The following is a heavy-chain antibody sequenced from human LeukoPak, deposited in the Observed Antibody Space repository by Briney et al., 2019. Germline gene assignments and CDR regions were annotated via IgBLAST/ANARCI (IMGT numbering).Heavy chain of an antibody. CDR3: VGGIGWQPDY. V-gene: IGHV3-7*03. CDR1: PGITFSDYW. CDR2: IRQDGRET. J-gene: IGHJ4*02. D-gene: IGHD6-19*01. Sequence: GGSLRLSCAASPGITFSDYWKNWVRQAPGKGLEWVAIIRQDGRETLYLDSVRGRFTISRDNAKSSVYLEINSLRAEDTAVYYCVGGIGWQPDYWGQGTLVTVSS.